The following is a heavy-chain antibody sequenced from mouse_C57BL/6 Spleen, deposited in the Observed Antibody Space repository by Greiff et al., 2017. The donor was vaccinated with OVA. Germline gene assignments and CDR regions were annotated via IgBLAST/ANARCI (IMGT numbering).Heavy chain of an antibody. CDR1: GYSITSGYD. J-gene: IGHJ4*01. CDR2: ISYSGST. D-gene: IGHD2-3*01. CDR3: ARSLMISYAMDY. Sequence: VQLKESGPGMVKPSQSLSLTCTVTGYSITSGYDWHWIRHFPGNKLEWMGYISYSGSTNYNPSLKSRISITHDTSKNHFFLKLNSVTTEDTATYYCARSLMISYAMDYWGQGTSVTVSS. V-gene: IGHV3-1*01.